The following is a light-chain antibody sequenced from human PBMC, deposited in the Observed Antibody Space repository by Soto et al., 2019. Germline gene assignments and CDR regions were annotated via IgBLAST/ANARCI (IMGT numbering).Light chain of an antibody. CDR1: QNVSSH. CDR3: QQRTSWPPS. J-gene: IGKJ3*01. Sequence: EIELTQSPATLSLSPGERATLSCRASQNVSSHLAWYQQKPGQAPRLLMFDASDMATGIPPRFSGSGSETDFTLTISSLEPEDFAFYYCQQRTSWPPSFGQGTKVDIK. V-gene: IGKV3-11*01. CDR2: DAS.